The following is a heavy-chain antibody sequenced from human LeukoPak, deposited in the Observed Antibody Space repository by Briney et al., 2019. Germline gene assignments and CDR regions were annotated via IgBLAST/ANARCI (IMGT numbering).Heavy chain of an antibody. V-gene: IGHV3-30*02. CDR1: GFTFSSYG. Sequence: GGSLRLSCAASGFTFSSYGMHWVRQAPGKGLEWVAFIRYDGSNKYYADSVKGRFTISRDNAKNSLYLQMNSLRVEDTALYYCAKDDCSSSSCYVDYWGQGTLVTVSS. D-gene: IGHD2-2*01. CDR3: AKDDCSSSSCYVDY. CDR2: IRYDGSNK. J-gene: IGHJ4*02.